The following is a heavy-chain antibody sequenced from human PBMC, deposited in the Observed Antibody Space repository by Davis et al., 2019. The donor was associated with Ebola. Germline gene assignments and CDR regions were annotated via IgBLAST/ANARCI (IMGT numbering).Heavy chain of an antibody. Sequence: PGGSLRLSCKGSGYSFTSYWIGWVRQMPGKGLEWMGIVYPGDSDTRYSPSFQGQVTISADKSISTAYLQWSSLKASDTAMYYCARRGSDWYFDLWGRGTLVTVSS. CDR1: GYSFTSYW. D-gene: IGHD3-16*01. J-gene: IGHJ2*01. V-gene: IGHV5-51*01. CDR2: VYPGDSDT. CDR3: ARRGSDWYFDL.